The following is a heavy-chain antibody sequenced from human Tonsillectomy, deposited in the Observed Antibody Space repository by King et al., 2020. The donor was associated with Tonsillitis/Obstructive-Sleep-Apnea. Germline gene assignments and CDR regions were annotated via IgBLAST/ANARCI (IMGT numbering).Heavy chain of an antibody. V-gene: IGHV3-15*01. CDR1: GFTFSNDW. CDR3: TTCDFWSGYSYYFDY. J-gene: IGHJ4*02. Sequence: DVQLVESGGGLVKPGGSLRLSCAASGFTFSNDWMSWVRQAPGKGLEWVGRIKSKTDGGTTDSAAPVKGRFTISRDDSKNTLYLQMNSLKTEDTAVYYCTTCDFWSGYSYYFDYWGQGTLVTVSS. D-gene: IGHD3-3*01. CDR2: IKSKTDGGTT.